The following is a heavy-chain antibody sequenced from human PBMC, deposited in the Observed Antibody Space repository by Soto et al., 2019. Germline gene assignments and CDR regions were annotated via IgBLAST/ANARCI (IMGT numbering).Heavy chain of an antibody. J-gene: IGHJ4*02. CDR3: ARMYYYDSSGYSPRGSYFAY. CDR1: GGSISSSSYY. Sequence: SETLSLTCTVSGGSISSSSYYWGWIRQPPGKGLEWIGSIYYSGSTYYNPSLKSRVTISVDTSKNQFSLKLSSVTAADTAVYYCARMYYYDSSGYSPRGSYFAYWVQGTLVTVSS. CDR2: IYYSGST. D-gene: IGHD3-22*01. V-gene: IGHV4-39*01.